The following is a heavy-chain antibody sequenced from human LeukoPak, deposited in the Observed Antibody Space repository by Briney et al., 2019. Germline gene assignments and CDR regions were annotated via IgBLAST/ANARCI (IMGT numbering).Heavy chain of an antibody. Sequence: PSETLSLTYAVYGGSFSGYYWSWIRQPPGKGLEWIGEINHSGSTNYNPSLKSRVTISVDTSKNQFSLKLSSVTAADTAVYYCARGKSVEYCSSTSCHLYFYYGMDVWGQGTTVTVSS. V-gene: IGHV4-34*01. D-gene: IGHD2-2*01. CDR1: GGSFSGYY. J-gene: IGHJ6*02. CDR2: INHSGST. CDR3: ARGKSVEYCSSTSCHLYFYYGMDV.